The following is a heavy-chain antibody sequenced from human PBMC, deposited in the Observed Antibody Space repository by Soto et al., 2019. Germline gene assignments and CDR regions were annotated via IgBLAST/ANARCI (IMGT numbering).Heavy chain of an antibody. V-gene: IGHV1-46*01. CDR2: INPSGGST. J-gene: IGHJ6*02. CDR3: IRSRCGGDCLQSYASYYYYGMDV. D-gene: IGHD2-21*02. CDR1: GYTFTSYY. Sequence: ASVKVSCKAPGYTFTSYYMHWVRQAPGQGLEWMGIINPSGGSTSYAQKFQGRLTITKDTSKNQVVLTMTNMDPVDTATYYCIRSRCGGDCLQSYASYYYYGMDVWGQGTTVTVS.